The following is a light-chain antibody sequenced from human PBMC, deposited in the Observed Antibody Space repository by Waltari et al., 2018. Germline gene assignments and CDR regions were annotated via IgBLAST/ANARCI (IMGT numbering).Light chain of an antibody. J-gene: IGKJ1*01. CDR2: GAS. CDR3: LQHNTYPCT. CDR1: EDIDKY. Sequence: DIQMTQSTSAMSASVGDRVTITCRASEDIDKYLAWFQQKPGTVPKRLIYGASTLQSGVPSRFTGSRSGTEFNLTISSLQPEDFATYYCLQHNTYPCTFGQGTKVELK. V-gene: IGKV1-17*03.